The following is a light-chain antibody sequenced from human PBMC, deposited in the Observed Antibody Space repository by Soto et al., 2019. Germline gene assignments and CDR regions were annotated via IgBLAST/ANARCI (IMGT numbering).Light chain of an antibody. J-gene: IGKJ4*01. CDR3: PHYRTS. CDR2: GAS. V-gene: IGKV3-20*01. Sequence: EIVLTQSPGTLSLSPGERATLSCRASQGVSSSYLAWYQQKPGQPPRLLIYGASSRATGIPDRFSGSGSGTDFTLTITRLEPEDFAVYYGPHYRTSFGGGTKVEIK. CDR1: QGVSSSY.